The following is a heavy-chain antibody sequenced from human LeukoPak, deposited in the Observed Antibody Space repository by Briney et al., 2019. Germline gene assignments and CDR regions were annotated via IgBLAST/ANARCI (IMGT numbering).Heavy chain of an antibody. V-gene: IGHV4-4*07. CDR2: IYTSGST. CDR1: GGSISSYY. Sequence: SETLSLTCTVSGGSISSYYWSWTRQPAGKGLEWIGRIYTSGSTNYNPSLKSRVTMSVDTSKNQFSLKLSSVTAADTAVYYCARDYSSGYFNWFDPWGQGTLVTVSS. J-gene: IGHJ5*02. D-gene: IGHD3-22*01. CDR3: ARDYSSGYFNWFDP.